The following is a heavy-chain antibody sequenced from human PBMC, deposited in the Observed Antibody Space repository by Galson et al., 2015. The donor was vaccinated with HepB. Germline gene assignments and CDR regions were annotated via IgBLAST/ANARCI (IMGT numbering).Heavy chain of an antibody. Sequence: SLRLSCAASGFSFNHYGMTWIRQAPGKGLEWVAVIWSGERHEYYADSVMGRSTISRDNAKNSLYLPMNSLRAEDTAVYYCARQREMATIVPQYYFDYWGQGTLVTVSS. V-gene: IGHV3-33*01. CDR2: IWSGERHE. D-gene: IGHD5-24*01. CDR3: ARQREMATIVPQYYFDY. CDR1: GFSFNHYG. J-gene: IGHJ4*02.